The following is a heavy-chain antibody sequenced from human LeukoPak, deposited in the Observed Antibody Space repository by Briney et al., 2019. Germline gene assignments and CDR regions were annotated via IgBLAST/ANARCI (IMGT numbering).Heavy chain of an antibody. D-gene: IGHD3-10*01. CDR3: ARDFRGYYGSGSLGG. Sequence: GGSLRLSCAASGFTFSSYWMHWVRQAPGKGLVWVSPINSDGSSTSHADSVKGRFTISRDNAKNTLYLQMNSLRAEDTAVYYCARDFRGYYGSGSLGGWGQGTLVTVSS. V-gene: IGHV3-74*01. CDR1: GFTFSSYW. CDR2: INSDGSST. J-gene: IGHJ4*02.